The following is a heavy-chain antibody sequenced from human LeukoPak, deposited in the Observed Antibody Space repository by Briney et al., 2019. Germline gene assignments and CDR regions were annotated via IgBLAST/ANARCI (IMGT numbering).Heavy chain of an antibody. CDR3: ATDYYVSGSYYRLFY. V-gene: IGHV3-74*01. J-gene: IGHJ4*02. D-gene: IGHD3-10*01. Sequence: GGSLRLSCGASGFTFGTYWMRWVRQAPGKGLVWVSGTNSDGGTTTYADSVKGRFTISRDNAKNTLYLQMNNLRAEDTAIYYCATDYYVSGSYYRLFYWGQGTLVTVSS. CDR1: GFTFGTYW. CDR2: TNSDGGTT.